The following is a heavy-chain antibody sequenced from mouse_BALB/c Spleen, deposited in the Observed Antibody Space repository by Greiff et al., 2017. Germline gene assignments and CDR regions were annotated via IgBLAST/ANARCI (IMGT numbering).Heavy chain of an antibody. CDR1: GYTFTSYW. CDR2: IYPGDGDT. Sequence: QVQLQQSGAELARPGASVKLSCKASGYTFTSYWMQWVKQRPGQGLEWIGAIYPGDGDTRYTQKFKGKATLTADKSSSTAYMQLSSLASEDSAVYYCAREGITTATYWGQGTLVTVSA. D-gene: IGHD1-2*01. CDR3: AREGITTATY. J-gene: IGHJ3*01. V-gene: IGHV1-87*01.